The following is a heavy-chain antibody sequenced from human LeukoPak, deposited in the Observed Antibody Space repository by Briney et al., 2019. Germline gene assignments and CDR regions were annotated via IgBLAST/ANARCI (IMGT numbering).Heavy chain of an antibody. J-gene: IGHJ6*02. CDR1: GFTFSSYS. D-gene: IGHD3-10*01. V-gene: IGHV3-21*01. CDR2: ITSSSSYK. Sequence: PGGSLRLSCAATGFTFSSYSMNWVRQAPGKGLEWVSSITSSSSYKYYADSVKGRFTISRDNAKNSLYLQMNSLRAEDTAVYYCARYGSGTSMDVWGQGTTVTVSS. CDR3: ARYGSGTSMDV.